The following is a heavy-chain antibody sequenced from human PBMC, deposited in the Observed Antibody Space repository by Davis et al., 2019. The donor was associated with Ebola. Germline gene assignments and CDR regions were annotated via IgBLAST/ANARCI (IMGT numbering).Heavy chain of an antibody. CDR3: ARGIDYGDYAGYFDY. V-gene: IGHV4-59*01. CDR1: GGSISSYY. CDR2: IYYSGST. Sequence: PSETLSLTCTVSGGSISSYYWSWIRQPPGKGLEWIGYIYYSGSTNYNPSLKSRVTISVDTSKNQFSLKLSSVTAADTAVYYCARGIDYGDYAGYFDYWGQGTLVTVSS. D-gene: IGHD4-17*01. J-gene: IGHJ4*02.